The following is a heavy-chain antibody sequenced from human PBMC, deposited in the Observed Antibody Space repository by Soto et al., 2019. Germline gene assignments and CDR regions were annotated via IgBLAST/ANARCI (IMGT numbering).Heavy chain of an antibody. Sequence: EVQLVESGGGLVRPGGSLRLSCAASGFTFSYYWMHWVRQAPGKGLVWVSRIHSDGSSTTYADFVEGRFIISRDNARNTGDLRMNSVRVEDTAVYYCARGDRGAFDLWGQGTVVTVSS. D-gene: IGHD1-26*01. J-gene: IGHJ3*01. V-gene: IGHV3-74*01. CDR3: ARGDRGAFDL. CDR2: IHSDGSST. CDR1: GFTFSYYW.